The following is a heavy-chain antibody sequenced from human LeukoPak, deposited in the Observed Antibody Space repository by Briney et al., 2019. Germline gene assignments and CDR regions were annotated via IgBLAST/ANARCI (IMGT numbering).Heavy chain of an antibody. CDR1: GGSISSSNW. Sequence: PSGTLSLTCAVSGGSISSSNWWSWVRQPPGKGLEWIGEINHSGSTNYNPSLKSRVTISVDTSKNQFSLKLSSVTAADTAVYYCARRKYYDFWSGYPGSLYNWFDPWGQGTLVTVSS. J-gene: IGHJ5*02. CDR2: INHSGST. CDR3: ARRKYYDFWSGYPGSLYNWFDP. D-gene: IGHD3-3*01. V-gene: IGHV4-4*02.